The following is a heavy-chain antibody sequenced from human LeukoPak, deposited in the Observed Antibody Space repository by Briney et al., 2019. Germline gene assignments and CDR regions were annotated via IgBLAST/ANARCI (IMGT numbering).Heavy chain of an antibody. D-gene: IGHD4-23*01. CDR2: IYYSGST. CDR3: ARWSSHPLDYGGNPSTDWYFDL. J-gene: IGHJ2*01. V-gene: IGHV4-39*07. CDR1: GGSISSRHYY. Sequence: PSETLSLTCSVSGGSISSRHYYWGWIRQPPGKGLEWIGGIYYSGSTYYNPSVKSRVTISVDTSKNQFSLKVSSVTAADTAVYYCARWSSHPLDYGGNPSTDWYFDLWGRGTLVTVSS.